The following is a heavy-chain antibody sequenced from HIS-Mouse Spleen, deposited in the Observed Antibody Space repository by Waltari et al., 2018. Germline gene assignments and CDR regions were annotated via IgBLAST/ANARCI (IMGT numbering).Heavy chain of an antibody. V-gene: IGHV3-30*03. Sequence: QVQLVESGGGVVQPGRSLRLPCAASGFTCSSYGMHWVRQAPGKGLEWVAVISYDGSNKYYADSVKGRFTISRDNSKNTLYLQMNSLRAEDTAVYYCVVSGSWGQGTMVTVSS. CDR3: VVSGS. D-gene: IGHD1-26*01. CDR2: ISYDGSNK. J-gene: IGHJ3*01. CDR1: GFTCSSYG.